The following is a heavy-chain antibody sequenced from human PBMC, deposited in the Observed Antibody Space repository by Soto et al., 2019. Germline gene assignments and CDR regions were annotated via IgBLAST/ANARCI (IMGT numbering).Heavy chain of an antibody. CDR2: ISGRGTNT. Sequence: PGGSLTLSCAASASISTTTPLSWVRQAPGKGLEWVSTISGRGTNTYYADSVKGRFIISRDNLKNTVNLQMNGLGVEDTAIYYCATSFRYFDNWGQGTRVTFSS. V-gene: IGHV3-23*01. CDR1: ASISTTTP. J-gene: IGHJ4*02. CDR3: ATSFRYFDN.